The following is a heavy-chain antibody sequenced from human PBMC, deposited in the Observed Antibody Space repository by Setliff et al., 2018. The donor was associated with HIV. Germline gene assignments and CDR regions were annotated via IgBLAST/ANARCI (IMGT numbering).Heavy chain of an antibody. CDR1: GYNFSSNG. J-gene: IGHJ4*02. Sequence: AASVKVSCKASGYNFSSNGISWVRQAPGQGLEWMGWISSYNGNTKYAQKVQDRVTMTKDTSTSTAYMELRSLRSDDTAVYYCARVSRSGWFFDWWGQGSLVTVSS. CDR2: ISSYNGNT. D-gene: IGHD6-19*01. CDR3: ARVSRSGWFFDW. V-gene: IGHV1-18*01.